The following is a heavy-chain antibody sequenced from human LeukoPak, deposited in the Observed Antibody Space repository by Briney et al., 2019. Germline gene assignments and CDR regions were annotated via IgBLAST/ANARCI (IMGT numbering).Heavy chain of an antibody. CDR1: GGSFSGYY. D-gene: IGHD6-13*01. CDR3: ARGHSSSWYGEIDY. CDR2: INHSGST. V-gene: IGHV4-34*01. J-gene: IGHJ4*02. Sequence: SETLSLTCAVYGGSFSGYYWSRIRQPPGKGLEWIGEINHSGSTNYNPSLKSRVTISVDTSKNQFSLKLSSVTAADTAVYYCARGHSSSWYGEIDYWGQGTLVTVSS.